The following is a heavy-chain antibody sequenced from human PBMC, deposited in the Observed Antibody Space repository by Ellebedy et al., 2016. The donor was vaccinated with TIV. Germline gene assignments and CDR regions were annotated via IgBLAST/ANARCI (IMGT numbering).Heavy chain of an antibody. CDR3: ARAGSYRFDY. Sequence: PGGSLRLSCEASGFTFSSYWMHWVRQAPGKGLVWVSRINTDGRTIDYADSVKGRFTISRDNAKNTLYLQMNSLRVEDTAVYFCARAGSYRFDYWGQGNLVTVSS. V-gene: IGHV3-74*01. J-gene: IGHJ4*02. D-gene: IGHD1-26*01. CDR2: INTDGRTI. CDR1: GFTFSSYW.